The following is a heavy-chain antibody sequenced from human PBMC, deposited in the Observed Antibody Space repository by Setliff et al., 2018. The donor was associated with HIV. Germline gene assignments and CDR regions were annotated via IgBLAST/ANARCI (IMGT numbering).Heavy chain of an antibody. Sequence: ASVKVSCKASGYTFIGHYMHWVRQAPGQGLEWMGRINPNNGGTQYAQKFQGRVTMTRDTSISTAYMELISLRNDDTAVYFCASGRGIYGSGALEAYDIWGQGTMVTVSS. CDR1: GYTFIGHY. D-gene: IGHD3-10*01. CDR3: ASGRGIYGSGALEAYDI. J-gene: IGHJ3*02. CDR2: INPNNGGT. V-gene: IGHV1-2*06.